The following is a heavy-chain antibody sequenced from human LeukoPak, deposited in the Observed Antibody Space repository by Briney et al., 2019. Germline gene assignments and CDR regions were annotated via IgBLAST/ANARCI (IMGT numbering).Heavy chain of an antibody. CDR1: GFTFSHYW. J-gene: IGHJ4*02. V-gene: IGHV3-7*01. CDR3: GRADWGSIDY. CDR2: IRPDANDG. Sequence: HAGGSLRLSCAASGFTFSHYWMTWVRQAPGKGLECVAIIRPDANDGSYVDSVKGRFTISRDNAKNSLYLRVNSLRAEDTAVYFCGRADWGSIDYWGQGALVTVSS. D-gene: IGHD7-27*01.